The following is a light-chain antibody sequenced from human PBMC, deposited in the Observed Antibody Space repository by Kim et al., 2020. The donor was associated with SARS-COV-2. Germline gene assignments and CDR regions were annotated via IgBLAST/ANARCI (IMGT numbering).Light chain of an antibody. Sequence: GQSVTISCTGTRSDVGDYNYVSWYQQHPGKAPKLMMYEVSKRPSGVPDRFSGSKSGNTASLTVSVLQAEDEADYYCSSYAGSNNYVFGTGTKVTVL. J-gene: IGLJ1*01. V-gene: IGLV2-8*01. CDR2: EVS. CDR3: SSYAGSNNYV. CDR1: RSDVGDYNY.